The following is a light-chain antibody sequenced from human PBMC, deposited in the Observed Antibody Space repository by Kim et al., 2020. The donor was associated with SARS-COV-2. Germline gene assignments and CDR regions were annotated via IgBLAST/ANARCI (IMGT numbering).Light chain of an antibody. CDR3: QSYNRDNVL. Sequence: GKTVTISCTRNSGSIDGNYVQWYQQRPGSVPTTVIYEDDQRPSGVSDRFSGSIDNSSNSASLTISGLRTEDEADYYCQSYNRDNVLFGGGTQLTVL. CDR2: EDD. V-gene: IGLV6-57*03. J-gene: IGLJ2*01. CDR1: SGSIDGNY.